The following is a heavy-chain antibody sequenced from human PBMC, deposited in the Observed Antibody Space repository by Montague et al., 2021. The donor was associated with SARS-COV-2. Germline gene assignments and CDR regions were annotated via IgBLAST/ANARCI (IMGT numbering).Heavy chain of an antibody. CDR2: IFDSGST. CDR3: GGQKYDFWSGRFPDHFDS. D-gene: IGHD3-3*01. V-gene: IGHV4-39*01. J-gene: IGHJ4*02. CDR1: GGSITDFNYY. Sequence: SETLSLTCTVSGGSITDFNYYWGWNRQPPGKGRIWNGNIFDSGSTYYNLSLMSPVTICVATSRNEFSLNSYSVTAADTDVYYCGGQKYDFWSGRFPDHFDSWGQGTLVTVSS.